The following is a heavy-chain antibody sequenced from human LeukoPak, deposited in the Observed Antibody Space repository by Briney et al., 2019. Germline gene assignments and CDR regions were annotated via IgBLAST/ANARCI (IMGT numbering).Heavy chain of an antibody. V-gene: IGHV4-59*01. CDR1: GGSISSYY. CDR2: IYYSGST. Sequence: SETLSLTCTVSGGSISSYYWSWIRQPPGKGLEWIGYIYYSGSTNYNPSLKSRVTISVDTSKNQFSLKLSSVTAADTAVYYCASTSSSWYNFYYSYMDVWGKGTTVTVSS. CDR3: ASTSSSWYNFYYSYMDV. J-gene: IGHJ6*03. D-gene: IGHD6-13*01.